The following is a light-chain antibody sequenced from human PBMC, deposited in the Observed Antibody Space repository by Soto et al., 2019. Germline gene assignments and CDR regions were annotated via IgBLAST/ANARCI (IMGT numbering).Light chain of an antibody. J-gene: IGKJ1*01. V-gene: IGKV3-20*01. CDR2: GAS. CDR1: QSVSSY. CDR3: QQYSSPPRT. Sequence: EIVLTQSPGSLSLSPGERATLSCRASQSVSSYLAWYQKKPGQAPRLLIYGASNRATGFPDRFSGSGSGTDFSLTISRLEHEDSAVYYCQQYSSPPRTFGQGTKVEIK.